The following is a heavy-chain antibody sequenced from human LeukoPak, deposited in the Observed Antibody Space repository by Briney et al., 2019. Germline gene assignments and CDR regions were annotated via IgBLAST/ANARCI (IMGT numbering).Heavy chain of an antibody. Sequence: PTGGSLRLSCAASGFTFDDYAMHWVRQAPGKGLEWVSLIRGDGGSTYYADSVKGRFTISRDNSKNSLYLQMNSLRTEDTALYYCAKVPIQYSSGWYWDYGMDVWGQGTTVTVSS. CDR3: AKVPIQYSSGWYWDYGMDV. CDR2: IRGDGGST. CDR1: GFTFDDYA. J-gene: IGHJ6*02. D-gene: IGHD6-19*01. V-gene: IGHV3-43*02.